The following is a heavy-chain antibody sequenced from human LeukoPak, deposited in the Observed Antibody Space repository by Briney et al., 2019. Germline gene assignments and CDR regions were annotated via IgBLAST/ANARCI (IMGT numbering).Heavy chain of an antibody. D-gene: IGHD2-8*01. CDR3: ARVVGYCTNGVCYHFDY. Sequence: SETLSLTCTVSGGSISSSSYYWGWIRQPPGKGLEWIGSIYYSGSTYYNPSLKSRVTISVDTSKNQFSLKLSSVTAADTAVYYCARVVGYCTNGVCYHFDYWGQGTLVTVSS. J-gene: IGHJ4*02. CDR2: IYYSGST. V-gene: IGHV4-39*07. CDR1: GGSISSSSYY.